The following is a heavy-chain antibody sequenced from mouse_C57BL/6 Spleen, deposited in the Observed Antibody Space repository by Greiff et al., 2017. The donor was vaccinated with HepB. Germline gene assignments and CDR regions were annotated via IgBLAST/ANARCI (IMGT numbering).Heavy chain of an antibody. D-gene: IGHD1-1*01. Sequence: VQLQQSGAELVKPGASVKISCKASGYAFSSYWMNWVKQRPGKGLEWIGQIYPGDGDTNYNGKFKGKATLTADKSSRTAYMQLSSLTSEDSAVYFCARWSYGSFYWYFDVWGTGTTVTVSS. V-gene: IGHV1-80*01. CDR2: IYPGDGDT. CDR1: GYAFSSYW. CDR3: ARWSYGSFYWYFDV. J-gene: IGHJ1*03.